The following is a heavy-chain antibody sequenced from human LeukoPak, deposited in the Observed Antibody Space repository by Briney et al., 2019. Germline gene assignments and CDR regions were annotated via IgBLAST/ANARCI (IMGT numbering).Heavy chain of an antibody. V-gene: IGHV4-59*12. CDR2: IYYSGST. Sequence: SETLSLTCTVSGGSISSYYWSWIRQPPGKGLEWIGYIYYSGSTNYNPSLKSRVTISVDTSKNQFSLKLSSVTAADTAVYYCARGYYDSSGYFFFDYWGQGTLVTVSS. J-gene: IGHJ4*02. CDR1: GGSISSYY. CDR3: ARGYYDSSGYFFFDY. D-gene: IGHD3-22*01.